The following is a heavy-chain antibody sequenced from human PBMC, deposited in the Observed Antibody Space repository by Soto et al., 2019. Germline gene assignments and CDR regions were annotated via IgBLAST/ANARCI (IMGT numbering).Heavy chain of an antibody. CDR1: GFTFSSYW. Sequence: EVQLVESGGGLVQPGGSLRLSCAASGFTFSSYWMSWVRQAPGKGLEWVANIKQDGSEKYYVDSVKGRFTISRDNAKNSLYLQMNCLRAEDTVVYYCARDEQWLVPQRDGYFDLWGRGTLVTVSS. CDR2: IKQDGSEK. J-gene: IGHJ2*01. D-gene: IGHD6-19*01. CDR3: ARDEQWLVPQRDGYFDL. V-gene: IGHV3-7*01.